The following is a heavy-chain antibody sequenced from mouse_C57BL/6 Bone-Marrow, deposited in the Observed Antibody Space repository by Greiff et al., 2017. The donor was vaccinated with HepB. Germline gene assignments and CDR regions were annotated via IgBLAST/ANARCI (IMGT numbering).Heavy chain of an antibody. Sequence: QVQLQQSGAELAKPGASVKLSCKASGYTFTSYWMHWVKQRPGQGLEWIGYINPSSGYTKYNQKFKDKATLTADKSSSTAYMQLSSLTYEDSAVYYCARRWLRRDYAMDDWGQGTSVTVSS. CDR3: ARRWLRRDYAMDD. J-gene: IGHJ4*01. CDR1: GYTFTSYW. D-gene: IGHD2-2*01. V-gene: IGHV1-7*01. CDR2: INPSSGYT.